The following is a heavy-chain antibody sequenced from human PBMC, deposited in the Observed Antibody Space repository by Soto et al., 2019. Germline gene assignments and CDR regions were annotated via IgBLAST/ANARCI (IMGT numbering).Heavy chain of an antibody. V-gene: IGHV4-59*01. J-gene: IGHJ4*02. CDR1: GGSISTYY. D-gene: IGHD6-19*01. Sequence: SETLSLTCTVSGGSISTYYWNWVRQPPGKGLEWIGNIYYTGSTNYNPSLKSRVTISVDTSRNQFSLKLTSVTAADTAVYYCARPSVAVTWGPFDYWGQGTLVTVSS. CDR2: IYYTGST. CDR3: ARPSVAVTWGPFDY.